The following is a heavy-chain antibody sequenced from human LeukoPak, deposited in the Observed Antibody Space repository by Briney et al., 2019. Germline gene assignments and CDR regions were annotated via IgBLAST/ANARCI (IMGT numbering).Heavy chain of an antibody. CDR3: ASLPDCSSTSCRSIDY. Sequence: GGSLRLSCAASGFTFSSYARGWVRQAPGKGREGVSAISGSGGSTYYADSVKGRFTISRDNSKNPLYLQMNSLRAEDTAVYYCASLPDCSSTSCRSIDYWGQGTLVTVSS. CDR1: GFTFSSYA. D-gene: IGHD2-2*01. J-gene: IGHJ4*02. V-gene: IGHV3-23*01. CDR2: ISGSGGST.